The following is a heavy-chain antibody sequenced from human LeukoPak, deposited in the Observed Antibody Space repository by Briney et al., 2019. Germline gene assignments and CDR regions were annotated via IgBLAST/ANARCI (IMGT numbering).Heavy chain of an antibody. CDR1: GFTLSSYN. J-gene: IGHJ4*02. V-gene: IGHV3-48*02. CDR3: VRGHNYYFGY. Sequence: PGGSLRLSCAASGFTLSSYNMNWVRQAPGKRLEWISYITTSIDIISYADSVKGRFTISRDNAKNSLYLQMDSLRDEDTAVYYCVRGHNYYFGYWGQGILVTVSA. CDR2: ITTSIDII.